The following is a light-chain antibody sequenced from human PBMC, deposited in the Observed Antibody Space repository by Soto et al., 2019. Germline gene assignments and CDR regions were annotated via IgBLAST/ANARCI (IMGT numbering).Light chain of an antibody. CDR1: SSNIGAGSD. CDR2: ANI. Sequence: QSVLTQPPSVSGATGQRVTISCTGSSSNIGAGSDVHWYQQLPGTVPKLLIVANINRPSGVPDRFSASKSGTSASLAITGLQADDEADYYCQSYDYSLSGYVFGTGTKLTVL. CDR3: QSYDYSLSGYV. V-gene: IGLV1-40*01. J-gene: IGLJ1*01.